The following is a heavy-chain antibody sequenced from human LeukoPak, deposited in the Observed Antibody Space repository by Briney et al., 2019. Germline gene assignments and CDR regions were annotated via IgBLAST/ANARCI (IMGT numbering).Heavy chain of an antibody. CDR1: GYSFTSYW. J-gene: IGHJ6*02. D-gene: IGHD5-12*01. CDR3: ARRLVQYYGMDV. V-gene: IGHV5-51*01. Sequence: GGSLKISCKGSGYSFTSYWIAWVRQMPGEGLERMGIIYPGDSDTSYSPSFQGQVTITADKSVSTAYLQWSSLKASDTAMYYCARRLVQYYGMDVWGQGTTVTVSS. CDR2: IYPGDSDT.